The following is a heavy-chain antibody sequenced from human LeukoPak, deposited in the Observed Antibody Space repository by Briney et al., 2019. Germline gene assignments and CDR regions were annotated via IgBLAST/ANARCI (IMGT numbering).Heavy chain of an antibody. D-gene: IGHD5-18*01. CDR1: GFTFSSYS. CDR3: ARDLSPGFKAMVIDYYYGMDV. J-gene: IGHJ6*02. Sequence: GGSLRLSCAASGFTFSSYSMNWVRQAPGKGLEWVSSISSSSSYIYYADSVKGRFTISRDNAKNSLYLQMNSLRAEDTAVYYCARDLSPGFKAMVIDYYYGMDVWGQGTTVTVSS. CDR2: ISSSSSYI. V-gene: IGHV3-21*04.